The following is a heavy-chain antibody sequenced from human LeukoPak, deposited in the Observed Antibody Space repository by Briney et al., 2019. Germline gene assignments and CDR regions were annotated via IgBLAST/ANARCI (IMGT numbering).Heavy chain of an antibody. CDR2: IIHIFGTA. CDR3: ASGGYSGYDFYYYYYGMDV. V-gene: IGHV1-69*13. Sequence: SVTVSCKASGGTFSSYAISWVRQAPGQGLEWMGGIIHIFGTANYAQKFKGRVTITADESTSTAYMELSSLRSEDTAVYYCASGGYSGYDFYYYYYGMDVWGKGTTVTVSS. CDR1: GGTFSSYA. J-gene: IGHJ6*04. D-gene: IGHD5-12*01.